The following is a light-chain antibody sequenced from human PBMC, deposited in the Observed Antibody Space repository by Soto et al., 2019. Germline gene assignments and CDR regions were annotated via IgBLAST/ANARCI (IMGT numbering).Light chain of an antibody. CDR1: SGHSSYI. Sequence: QAVVTQSSSASASLGSSVKLTCTLSSGHSSYIIAWHQQQPGKAPRYLMKLEGSGSYNKGSGVPDRFSGSSSGADRYLTISNLQFEDEADYYCETWDSNLWVFGGGTKLTVL. CDR3: ETWDSNLWV. J-gene: IGLJ3*02. CDR2: LEGSGSY. V-gene: IGLV4-60*02.